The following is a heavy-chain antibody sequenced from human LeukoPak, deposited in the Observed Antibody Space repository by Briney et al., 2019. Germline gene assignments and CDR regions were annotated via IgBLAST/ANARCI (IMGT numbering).Heavy chain of an antibody. Sequence: ASVKVSCKASGYTFTSYGISWVRQAPGQGLEWMGWISAYNGNTNYAQKLQGRVTMTTDTSTSTAYMELRSLRSDDTAVYYCARDVPVRYFDAVGDYGGQGTLVTVSS. D-gene: IGHD3-9*01. V-gene: IGHV1-18*01. CDR1: GYTFTSYG. CDR3: ARDVPVRYFDAVGDY. CDR2: ISAYNGNT. J-gene: IGHJ4*02.